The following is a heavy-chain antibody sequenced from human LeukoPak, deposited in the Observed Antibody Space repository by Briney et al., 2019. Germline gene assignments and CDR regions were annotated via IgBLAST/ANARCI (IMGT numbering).Heavy chain of an antibody. CDR3: ARVCDQLLLVVPWFDP. Sequence: ASVKVSCKASGYTFTSYGISWVRQAPGKGLEWMGWISAYNGNTNYAQKLQGRVTMTTDTSTSTAYMELRSLRSDDTAVYYCARVCDQLLLVVPWFDPWGQGTLVTVSS. V-gene: IGHV1-18*01. D-gene: IGHD2-2*01. CDR1: GYTFTSYG. CDR2: ISAYNGNT. J-gene: IGHJ5*02.